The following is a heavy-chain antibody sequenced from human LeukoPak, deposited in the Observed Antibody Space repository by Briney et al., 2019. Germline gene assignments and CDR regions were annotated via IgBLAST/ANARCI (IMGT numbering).Heavy chain of an antibody. J-gene: IGHJ3*02. CDR2: ISAYNGNT. CDR3: ARDSGLYYDFWSGHGRRAFDI. D-gene: IGHD3-3*01. V-gene: IGHV1-18*01. CDR1: GYTFTSYG. Sequence: ASVKVSCKASGYTFTSYGISWVRQAPGQGLEWMGWISAYNGNTNYAQKLQGRVTMTTDTSTSTAYMELRSLRSDDTAVYYCARDSGLYYDFWSGHGRRAFDIWGQGTMVTVSS.